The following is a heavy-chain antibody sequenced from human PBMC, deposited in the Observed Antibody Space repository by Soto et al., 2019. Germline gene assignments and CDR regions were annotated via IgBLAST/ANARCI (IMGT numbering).Heavy chain of an antibody. D-gene: IGHD2-2*01. J-gene: IGHJ4*02. V-gene: IGHV1-24*01. Sequence: ASVKISCKVSGYTLTELSMHWVRQAPGKGLEWMGGFDPEDGETIYAQKFQGRVTMTEDTSTDTAYMELRSLRSEDTAVYYCATDIVVVPAQYSSSSLPYFEYWGQGTLVTVSS. CDR3: ATDIVVVPAQYSSSSLPYFEY. CDR1: GYTLTELS. CDR2: FDPEDGET.